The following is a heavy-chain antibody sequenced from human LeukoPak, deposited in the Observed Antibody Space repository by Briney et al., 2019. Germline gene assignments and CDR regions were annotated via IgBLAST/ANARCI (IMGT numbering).Heavy chain of an antibody. D-gene: IGHD5-18*01. CDR3: ARDPVEELWSYYFDY. CDR1: GYSISSGYY. Sequence: SETLSLTCTVSGYSISSGYYWGWIRQPPGKGLEWIGSIYHSGSTYYNPSLKSRVTISVDTSKNQFSLKLSSVTAADTAVYYCARDPVEELWSYYFDYWGQGILVTVSS. V-gene: IGHV4-38-2*02. J-gene: IGHJ4*02. CDR2: IYHSGST.